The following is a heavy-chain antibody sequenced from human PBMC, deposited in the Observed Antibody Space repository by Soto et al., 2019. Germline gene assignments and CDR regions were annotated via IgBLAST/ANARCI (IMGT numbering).Heavy chain of an antibody. CDR3: ARAYSSSWYYFDY. CDR2: INSDGSSA. V-gene: IGHV3-74*03. Sequence: EVQLVESGGGLVQPGGSLRLSCVASGFTFSSYWTHWVRQAPGKGLVWVSHINSDGSSATYADSVKGRFTISRDNAKNTLYLQMNSLRAEDTAVYYCARAYSSSWYYFDYWGQGTLVTVSS. D-gene: IGHD6-13*01. J-gene: IGHJ4*02. CDR1: GFTFSSYW.